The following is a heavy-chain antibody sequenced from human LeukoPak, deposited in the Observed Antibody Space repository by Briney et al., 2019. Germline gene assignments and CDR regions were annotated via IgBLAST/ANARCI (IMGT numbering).Heavy chain of an antibody. CDR2: IIPIFGTA. D-gene: IGHD5-18*01. J-gene: IGHJ4*02. Sequence: SVKVSCTASGGTFSSYAISWVRQAPGQGLEWMGGIIPIFGTANYAQKFQGRVTITADESTSTGYMELSSLRSEDTAVYYCASKRGYSYGLDYWGQGTLVTVSS. CDR3: ASKRGYSYGLDY. CDR1: GGTFSSYA. V-gene: IGHV1-69*13.